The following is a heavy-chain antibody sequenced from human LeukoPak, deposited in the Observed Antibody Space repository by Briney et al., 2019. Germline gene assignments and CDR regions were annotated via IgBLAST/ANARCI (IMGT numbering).Heavy chain of an antibody. V-gene: IGHV3-30-3*01. J-gene: IGHJ5*02. CDR2: ISYDGSNK. CDR3: ARDPGYQKVLGWFDP. D-gene: IGHD2-2*01. Sequence: GGSLRLSCAASGFTFSSYAMHWVRQAPGKGLEWVAVISYDGSNKYYADSVKGRFTISRDNSKNTLYLQMNSLRPEDTALYYCARDPGYQKVLGWFDPWGQGTLVTVSS. CDR1: GFTFSSYA.